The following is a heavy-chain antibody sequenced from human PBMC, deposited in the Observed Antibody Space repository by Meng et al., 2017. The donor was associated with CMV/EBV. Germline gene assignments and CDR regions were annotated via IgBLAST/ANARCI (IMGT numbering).Heavy chain of an antibody. Sequence: TLKESGPTLVKPTQTPTLTCTFSGFSLSTSGVGVGWIRQPPGKALEWLALIYWDDDKRYSPSLKSRLTITKDTSKNQVVLTMTNMDPVDTATYYCAHRGRIAAAGTDWFDPWGQGTLVTVSS. CDR3: AHRGRIAAAGTDWFDP. D-gene: IGHD6-13*01. V-gene: IGHV2-5*02. CDR2: IYWDDDK. J-gene: IGHJ5*02. CDR1: GFSLSTSGVG.